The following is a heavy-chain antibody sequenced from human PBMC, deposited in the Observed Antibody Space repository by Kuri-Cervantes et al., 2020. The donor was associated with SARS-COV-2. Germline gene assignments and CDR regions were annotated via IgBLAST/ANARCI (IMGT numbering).Heavy chain of an antibody. V-gene: IGHV3-30*18. J-gene: IGHJ6*01. Sequence: GESLKISCVVSGFTFSNYGMHWVRQAPGKGLEWVAVISYDGTIRYYADSVKGRFTISRDNSRNTVDLQMSSLRGDDTAVYYCAKAVRGHYASGSRDTGGMDDWGQGAPVTVSS. CDR3: AKAVRGHYASGSRDTGGMDD. CDR1: GFTFSNYG. CDR2: ISYDGTIR. D-gene: IGHD3-10*01.